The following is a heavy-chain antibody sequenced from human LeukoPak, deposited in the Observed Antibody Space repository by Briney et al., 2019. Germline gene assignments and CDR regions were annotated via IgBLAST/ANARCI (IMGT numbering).Heavy chain of an antibody. CDR3: ARVYSYGFSSIDY. Sequence: SETLSLTCAVHGGSLSNYYWSWIRQPPAKGLEWIGEINHSGSTNYNPSLKSRVTMSVDTSKNQFSLKLGSVTAADTAVYYCARVYSYGFSSIDYWGQGTLVTVSS. D-gene: IGHD5-18*01. CDR2: INHSGST. J-gene: IGHJ4*02. V-gene: IGHV4-34*01. CDR1: GGSLSNYY.